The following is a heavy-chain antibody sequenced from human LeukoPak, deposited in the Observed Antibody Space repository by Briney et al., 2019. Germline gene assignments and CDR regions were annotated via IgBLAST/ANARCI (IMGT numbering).Heavy chain of an antibody. Sequence: ASVKVSCKVSGYTLTDLSMHWVRQAPGQGLEWMGGFDPEDGETIYAQKFQGRVTMTEDTSTDTAYMELSSLRSEDTAVYYCATIDYGDYGYYFDYWGQGTLVTVSS. CDR3: ATIDYGDYGYYFDY. CDR2: FDPEDGET. CDR1: GYTLTDLS. D-gene: IGHD4-17*01. J-gene: IGHJ4*02. V-gene: IGHV1-24*01.